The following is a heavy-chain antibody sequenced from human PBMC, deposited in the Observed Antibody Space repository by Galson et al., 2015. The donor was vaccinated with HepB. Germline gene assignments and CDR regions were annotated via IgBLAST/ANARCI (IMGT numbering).Heavy chain of an antibody. CDR2: IRYDGSNK. Sequence: SLRLSCAASGFTFSSFGMHWVRQALGKGLEWVAFIRYDGSNKNYADSVKGRFTISRDNSKNTLYLQMNSLRAEDTAVYYCAKDITGAFDYWGQGTLVTVSS. J-gene: IGHJ4*02. CDR3: AKDITGAFDY. CDR1: GFTFSSFG. D-gene: IGHD1-20*01. V-gene: IGHV3-30*02.